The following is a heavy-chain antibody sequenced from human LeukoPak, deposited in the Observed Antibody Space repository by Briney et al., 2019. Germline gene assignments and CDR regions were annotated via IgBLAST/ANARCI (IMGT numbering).Heavy chain of an antibody. V-gene: IGHV4-34*01. CDR3: ARGYYYDYVWGSYRYLYYFDY. CDR2: INHSGST. Sequence: PETLSLTCSVSDDSITMYYWTWIRQPPGKGLEWIGEINHSGSTNYNPSLKSRVTISVDTSKNQFSLKLSSVTAADTAVYYCARGYYYDYVWGSYRYLYYFDYWGQGTLVTVSS. CDR1: DDSITMYY. J-gene: IGHJ4*02. D-gene: IGHD3-16*02.